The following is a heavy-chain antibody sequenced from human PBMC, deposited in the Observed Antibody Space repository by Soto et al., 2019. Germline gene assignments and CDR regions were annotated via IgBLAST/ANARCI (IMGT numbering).Heavy chain of an antibody. Sequence: GGSLRLSCAASGFTFSSYGMHWVRQAPGKGLEWVAVISYDGSNKYYADSVKGRFTISRDNSKNTLYLQMNSLRAEDTAVYYCASSLLGXGYSYGNFDSEPKREPDWGQGTLVTVSS. V-gene: IGHV3-30*03. CDR2: ISYDGSNK. CDR1: GFTFSSYG. J-gene: IGHJ4*02. D-gene: IGHD5-18*01. CDR3: ASSLLGXGYSYGNFDSEPKREPD.